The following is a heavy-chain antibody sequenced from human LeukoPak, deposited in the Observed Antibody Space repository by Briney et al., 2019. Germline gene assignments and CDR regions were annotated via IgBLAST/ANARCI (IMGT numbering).Heavy chain of an antibody. Sequence: SQTLSLTCTVSGGSISSGDYYWSWIRQPPGKGLEWIGHIYYSGSTYYNPSLKSRVTISVDTSKNQFSLKLSSVTAADTAVYYCARDQYCSGGRCSPGVDYWGQGTLVTVSS. CDR2: IYYSGST. D-gene: IGHD2-15*01. J-gene: IGHJ4*02. CDR3: ARDQYCSGGRCSPGVDY. CDR1: GGSISSGDYY. V-gene: IGHV4-30-4*01.